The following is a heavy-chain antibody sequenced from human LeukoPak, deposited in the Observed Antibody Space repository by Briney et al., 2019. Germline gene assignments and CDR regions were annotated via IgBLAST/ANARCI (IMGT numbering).Heavy chain of an antibody. V-gene: IGHV1-2*06. CDR3: ARFVDTAMDAFDI. CDR1: GYTFTGYY. J-gene: IGHJ3*02. Sequence: GASVKVSCKASGYTFTGYYMHWVRQAPGQGLECMGRINPNSGGTNYAQKFQGRVTMTRDTSISTAYMELSRLRSDDTAVYYCARFVDTAMDAFDIWGQGTMVTVSS. CDR2: INPNSGGT. D-gene: IGHD5-18*01.